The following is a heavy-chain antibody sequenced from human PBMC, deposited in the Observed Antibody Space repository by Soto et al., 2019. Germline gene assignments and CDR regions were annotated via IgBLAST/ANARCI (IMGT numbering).Heavy chain of an antibody. V-gene: IGHV3-23*01. D-gene: IGHD3-9*01. J-gene: IGHJ6*03. Sequence: PGGSLRLSCAASGFAFSSYAMSWVRQAPGKGLEWVSGITGSGSTTYSADSVKGRFTVSRDNSKNTLYLQMNSLRAEDTAVYYCTKQPYDVVTGLYYYYYMDVWGKGTTVTVSS. CDR2: ITGSGSTT. CDR3: TKQPYDVVTGLYYYYYMDV. CDR1: GFAFSSYA.